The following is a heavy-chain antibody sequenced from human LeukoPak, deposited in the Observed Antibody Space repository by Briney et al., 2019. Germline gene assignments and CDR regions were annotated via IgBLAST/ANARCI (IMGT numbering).Heavy chain of an antibody. CDR1: GYTFTGNY. CDR3: ARVAKDFGETHFDY. Sequence: GASVTVSCTASGYTFTGNYIHWVRQAPGQGLEWMGWINPNSDGTNYAQKFQGRVTMTRDTSISTVYMELSGLRSDDMAVYYCARVAKDFGETHFDYWGQGTLVTVSS. CDR2: INPNSDGT. V-gene: IGHV1-2*02. J-gene: IGHJ4*02. D-gene: IGHD3-10*01.